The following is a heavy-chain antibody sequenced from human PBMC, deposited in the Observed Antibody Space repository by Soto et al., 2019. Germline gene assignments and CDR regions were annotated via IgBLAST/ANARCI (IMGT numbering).Heavy chain of an antibody. CDR3: ARSYYDFWSGYYTGIYYYGMDV. J-gene: IGHJ6*02. Sequence: GASVKVSCKASGYTFTGYYMHWVRQAPGQGLEWMGWINPNSGGTNYAQKFQGWVTMTRDTSISTAYMELSRLRSDDTAVYYCARSYYDFWSGYYTGIYYYGMDVWGQGTTVTVSS. CDR2: INPNSGGT. V-gene: IGHV1-2*04. CDR1: GYTFTGYY. D-gene: IGHD3-3*01.